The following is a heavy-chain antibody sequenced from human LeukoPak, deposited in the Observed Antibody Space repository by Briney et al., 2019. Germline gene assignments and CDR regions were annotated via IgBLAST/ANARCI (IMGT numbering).Heavy chain of an antibody. V-gene: IGHV1-69*05. CDR1: GGTFSSYA. Sequence: ASVKVSCKASGGTFSSYAISWVRQAPGQGLEWMGGIIPIFGTANYAQKFQGRVTITTDESTSTAYMELSSLRSEDTAVYYCARGHYDFWSGFPLTDNWFDPWGQGTLVTVYS. CDR2: IIPIFGTA. D-gene: IGHD3-3*01. J-gene: IGHJ5*02. CDR3: ARGHYDFWSGFPLTDNWFDP.